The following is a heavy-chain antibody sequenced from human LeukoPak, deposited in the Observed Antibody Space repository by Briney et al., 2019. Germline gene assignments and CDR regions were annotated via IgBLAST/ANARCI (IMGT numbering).Heavy chain of an antibody. D-gene: IGHD2-21*02. V-gene: IGHV4-34*01. J-gene: IGHJ5*02. Sequence: SETLSLTCAVYGGSFSGYYWSWIRQPPGKGLEWIGEINHSGSTNYNPSLQSRVTISVDTSKNQFSLKLSSVTAADTAVYYCASAYCGGDCQIPWGQGTLVTVSS. CDR1: GGSFSGYY. CDR3: ASAYCGGDCQIP. CDR2: INHSGST.